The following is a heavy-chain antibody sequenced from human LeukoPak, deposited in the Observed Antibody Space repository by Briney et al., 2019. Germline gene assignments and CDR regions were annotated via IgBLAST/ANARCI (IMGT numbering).Heavy chain of an antibody. CDR1: GGSISSGNW. V-gene: IGHV4-4*02. J-gene: IGHJ4*02. CDR2: IYHGGST. CDR3: ARDPKWAFGGLNGGDFDY. D-gene: IGHD3-16*01. Sequence: PSETLSLTCGVSGGSISSGNWWSWVRQPPGKGLEWIGEIYHGGSTNYNPSLRSRVTISVDTSKNQFSLKLSSVTAADTAVYYCARDPKWAFGGLNGGDFDYWGQGTLVTVSS.